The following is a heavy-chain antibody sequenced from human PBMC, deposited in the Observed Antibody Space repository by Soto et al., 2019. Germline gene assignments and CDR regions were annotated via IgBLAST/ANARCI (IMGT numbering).Heavy chain of an antibody. CDR1: GGSITSSGSA. V-gene: IGHV4-39*01. D-gene: IGHD1-1*01. CDR2: IDYSGNI. J-gene: IGHJ4*02. CDR3: ARHIHNQCFAYYFDS. Sequence: QLQLQESGPGLVKPSETLSLTCNASGGSITSSGSAWGWIRQSPGKGLEWIGTIDYSGNIYYIPSLKSRITISVDTSKIQISLKLSSVTAADTAVYDFARHIHNQCFAYYFDSWGQGTLVTVSS.